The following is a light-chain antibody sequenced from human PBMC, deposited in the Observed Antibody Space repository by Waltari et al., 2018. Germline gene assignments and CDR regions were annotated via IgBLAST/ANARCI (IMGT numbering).Light chain of an antibody. Sequence: EIVMTQSPATLSVSPGERATLSCRSRQSVSSNFGWYQHKPGQAPTLLLYGESTMATGIAARFSGSGSGTEFTLTISSRQSEDFAVYYCQQYNNWTPWTFGQGTKVEIK. CDR1: QSVSSN. CDR2: GES. CDR3: QQYNNWTPWT. J-gene: IGKJ1*01. V-gene: IGKV3-15*01.